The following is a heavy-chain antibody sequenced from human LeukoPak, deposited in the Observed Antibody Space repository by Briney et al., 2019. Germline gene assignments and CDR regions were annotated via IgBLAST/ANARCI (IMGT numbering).Heavy chain of an antibody. CDR2: INSDGRST. D-gene: IGHD3-10*01. CDR3: TRGREGNYGLFDS. Sequence: GGSLRLSCAASGFTFSSYWMHWVRQGPGKGLVWVSRINSDGRSTSYADSVKGRFTISRDNAKNTLYLQMNSLRAEDTAVYYCTRGREGNYGLFDSWSQGTLVTVSS. V-gene: IGHV3-74*01. CDR1: GFTFSSYW. J-gene: IGHJ4*02.